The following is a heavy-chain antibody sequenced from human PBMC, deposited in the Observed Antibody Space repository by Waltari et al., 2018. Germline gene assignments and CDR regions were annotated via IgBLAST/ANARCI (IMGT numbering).Heavy chain of an antibody. CDR3: ARDGGGNGYIHY. J-gene: IGHJ4*02. Sequence: EVQLVESGGGLVQPGGSLRLSCEASGFTLSSSYMHWVRQVPGKGLVWGSRINTDGRSANYADSVKGRFTISRDNGKNTLYLQMNSLRAEDTAGYYCARDGGGNGYIHYWGQGTLVTVSS. V-gene: IGHV3-74*01. D-gene: IGHD3-16*01. CDR2: INTDGRSA. CDR1: GFTLSSSY.